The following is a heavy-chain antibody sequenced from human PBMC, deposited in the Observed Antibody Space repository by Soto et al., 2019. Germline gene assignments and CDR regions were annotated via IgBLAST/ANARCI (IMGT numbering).Heavy chain of an antibody. D-gene: IGHD4-17*01. CDR3: GKDFDYGDYVDY. Sequence: GGSLRLSCAAAGFTFSSYAMTWVSLAPVKGLVWVSAISGSGSSTFYADSVKGWFTLSRDNSKNTVYLQMNSLRVEDTAVYYCGKDFDYGDYVDYWGQGTLVTVSS. V-gene: IGHV3-23*01. J-gene: IGHJ4*02. CDR1: GFTFSSYA. CDR2: ISGSGSST.